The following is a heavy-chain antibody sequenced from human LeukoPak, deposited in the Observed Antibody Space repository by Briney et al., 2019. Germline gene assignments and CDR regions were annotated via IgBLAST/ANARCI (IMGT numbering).Heavy chain of an antibody. V-gene: IGHV4-61*02. CDR3: AREDLETGSYGDFDY. CDR2: IYTSGST. Sequence: SQTLSLTCTVSGGSISSGSYYWSWIRQPAGKXXXXXXRIYTSGSTNYNPSLKSRVTISVDTSKNQFSLKLSSVTAADTAVYYCAREDLETGSYGDFDYWGQGTLVTVSS. CDR1: GGSISSGSYY. J-gene: IGHJ4*02. D-gene: IGHD3-10*01.